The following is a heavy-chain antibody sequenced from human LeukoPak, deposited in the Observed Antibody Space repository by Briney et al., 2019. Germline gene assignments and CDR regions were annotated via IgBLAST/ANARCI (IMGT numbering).Heavy chain of an antibody. Sequence: GGSLRLSCAASGFTFSSYGMHWVRQAPGKGLEWVAVISYDGSNKYYADSVKGRFTISRDNSKNTLYLQMNSLRAEDTAVYYCAKDPLNWIAAAGTWGYFDYWGQGTLVTVSS. D-gene: IGHD6-13*01. CDR2: ISYDGSNK. CDR3: AKDPLNWIAAAGTWGYFDY. J-gene: IGHJ4*02. CDR1: GFTFSSYG. V-gene: IGHV3-30*18.